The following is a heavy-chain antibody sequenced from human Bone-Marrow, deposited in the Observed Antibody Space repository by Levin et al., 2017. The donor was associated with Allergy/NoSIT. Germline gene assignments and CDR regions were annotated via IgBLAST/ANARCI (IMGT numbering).Heavy chain of an antibody. CDR2: ISYDGSNK. CDR1: GFTFSTYG. J-gene: IGHJ4*02. V-gene: IGHV3-30*03. Sequence: GGSLRLSCAASGFTFSTYGMHWVRQAPGKGLEWVAVISYDGSNKYYADSVKGRFTISRDNSKNTLYLQMNSLRAEDTAVYYCALQAHYYDSSGFDYWGQGTLVTVSS. D-gene: IGHD3-22*01. CDR3: ALQAHYYDSSGFDY.